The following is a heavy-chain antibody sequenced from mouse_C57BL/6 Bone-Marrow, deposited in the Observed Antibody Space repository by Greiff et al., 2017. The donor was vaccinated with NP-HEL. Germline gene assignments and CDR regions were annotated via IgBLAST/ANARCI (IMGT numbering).Heavy chain of an antibody. Sequence: QVQLQQSGAELARPGASVKLSCKASGYTFTSYGISWVKQRTGQGLEWIGEIYPRSGNTYYNEKFKGKATLTADKSSSTAYMALRSLTSEDSAVYFCSRWNPWYFDVWGTGTTVTGSS. J-gene: IGHJ1*03. CDR1: GYTFTSYG. V-gene: IGHV1-81*01. CDR2: IYPRSGNT. CDR3: SRWNPWYFDV.